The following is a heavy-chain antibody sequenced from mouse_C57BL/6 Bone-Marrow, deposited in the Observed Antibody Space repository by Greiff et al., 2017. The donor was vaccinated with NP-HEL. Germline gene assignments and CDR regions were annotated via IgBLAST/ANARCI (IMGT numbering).Heavy chain of an antibody. Sequence: EVQGVESGPGLAKPSQTLSLTCSVTGYSITSDYWNWIRKFPGNKLEYMGYISYSGSTYYNLSLKSRISITRDTSKNQYYLQLNSGTTEDTATYYCARGAPYYRGFAYWGQGTLVTVSA. V-gene: IGHV3-8*01. CDR2: ISYSGST. CDR1: GYSITSDY. D-gene: IGHD2-10*01. CDR3: ARGAPYYRGFAY. J-gene: IGHJ3*01.